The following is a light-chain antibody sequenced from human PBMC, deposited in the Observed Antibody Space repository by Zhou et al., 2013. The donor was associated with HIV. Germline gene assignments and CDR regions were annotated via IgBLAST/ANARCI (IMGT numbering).Light chain of an antibody. CDR1: QGINNY. J-gene: IGKJ4*01. V-gene: IGKV1-9*01. CDR3: QQLDSYPLT. CDR2: AAS. Sequence: DIQLTQSPSFLSASVGDRVSITCRASQGINNYLAWYQQKSGKAPKLLIYAASTLQSGVPSRFSGSGSGTDFTLTISSLQPEDFATYYCQQLDSYPLTLGGGTKVEIK.